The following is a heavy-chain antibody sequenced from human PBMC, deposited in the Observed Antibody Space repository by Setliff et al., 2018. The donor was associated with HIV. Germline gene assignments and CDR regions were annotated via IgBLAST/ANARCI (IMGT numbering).Heavy chain of an antibody. CDR1: SVSVSPDSYN. Sequence: SETLSLTCTAPSVSVSPDSYNWNWIRQTPGKGLEWIGTFFHTGGITYNPSLRSRVTMSADTAESLSSLRLILVTAADTGVYYCGRGWFDPWGQGTLVTVSS. CDR3: GRGWFDP. D-gene: IGHD3-10*01. J-gene: IGHJ5*02. V-gene: IGHV4-61*01. CDR2: FFHTGGI.